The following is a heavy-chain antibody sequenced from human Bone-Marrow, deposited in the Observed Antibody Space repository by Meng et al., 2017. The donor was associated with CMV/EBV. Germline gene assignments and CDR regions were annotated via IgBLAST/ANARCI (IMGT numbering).Heavy chain of an antibody. Sequence: QVQRGQAGGEVKSTGASVKVSCQTYGYRFSDHYMHWVRQAPGQGLEWMGWIYPNSGGTHYAQKFQDRVTMTRDTSISTVYVELSRLTSDDTAVYYCVRDHNWGPDYWGQGTLVTVSS. CDR2: IYPNSGGT. CDR1: GYRFSDHY. V-gene: IGHV1-2*02. J-gene: IGHJ4*02. CDR3: VRDHNWGPDY. D-gene: IGHD1-1*01.